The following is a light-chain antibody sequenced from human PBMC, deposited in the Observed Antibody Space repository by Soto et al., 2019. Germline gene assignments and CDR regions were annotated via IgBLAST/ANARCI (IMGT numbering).Light chain of an antibody. V-gene: IGLV9-49*01. CDR3: GAYHGSCSQGVYV. CDR2: VGTGEIVV. J-gene: IGLJ1*01. Sequence: QSVLTQPPSASASVGASVTLTCTLSSAYSGYEVDWYQQRPGKGTRFVMRVGTGEIVVSKVVGIPDRFSVLGSGLNRYLTIKNIQGDDEGDYHGGAYHGSCSQGVYVFGTGTKLTVL. CDR1: SAYSGYE.